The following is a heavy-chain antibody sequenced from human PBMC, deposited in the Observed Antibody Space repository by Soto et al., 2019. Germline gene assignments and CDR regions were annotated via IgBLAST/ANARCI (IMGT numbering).Heavy chain of an antibody. CDR1: GFTFSSYW. J-gene: IGHJ4*02. V-gene: IGHV3-74*01. D-gene: IGHD4-17*01. CDR3: ARGVGHDYGDYYFDY. CDR2: INSDGSST. Sequence: GGSLRLSCAASGFTFSSYWMHWVRQAPGKGLVWVSRINSDGSSTSYADSVKGRFTISRDNAKNTLYLQMNSLRAEDTAVYYCARGVGHDYGDYYFDYWGQGTLVTVSS.